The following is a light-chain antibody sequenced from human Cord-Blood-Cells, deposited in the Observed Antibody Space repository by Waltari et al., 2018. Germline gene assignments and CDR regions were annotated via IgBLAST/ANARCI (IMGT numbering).Light chain of an antibody. Sequence: QSALTQPASASGSPGQSITISCTGTSRDVGSYNLVCWYQQHPGKAPKLMMYEGSKRPSGVSNRFSGSKSGNTASLTISGLQAEDEADYYCCSYAGSSTSYVFGTGTKVTVL. V-gene: IGLV2-23*01. CDR1: SRDVGSYNL. CDR3: CSYAGSSTSYV. CDR2: EGS. J-gene: IGLJ1*01.